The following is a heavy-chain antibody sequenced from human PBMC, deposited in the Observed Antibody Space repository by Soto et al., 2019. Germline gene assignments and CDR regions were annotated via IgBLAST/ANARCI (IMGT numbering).Heavy chain of an antibody. V-gene: IGHV3-7*01. J-gene: IGHJ4*02. D-gene: IGHD2-15*01. CDR3: ARGRYCSGGSCNYFDY. CDR2: VKQDGSDK. CDR1: GFTFTTYW. Sequence: EVQLVESGGGLVQPGGSLRLSCAASGFTFTTYWMTWVRQAPGKGLEWVATVKQDGSDKFYVDSVKGRFTISRDNAKNSRDLQMTGLRAEDTAVYYCARGRYCSGGSCNYFDYWGQGTLVTDSS.